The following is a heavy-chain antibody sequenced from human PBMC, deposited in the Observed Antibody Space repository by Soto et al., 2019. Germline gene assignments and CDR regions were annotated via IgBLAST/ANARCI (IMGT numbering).Heavy chain of an antibody. CDR2: IYPGDSDT. J-gene: IGHJ4*02. CDR3: ARHANRGNYRYASDY. V-gene: IGHV5-51*01. D-gene: IGHD3-16*02. Sequence: PGESLKISCKGSGYDFTTYWIDWVRQMPGKGLEWMGIIYPGDSDTRYSPSFEGQVTMSADKSISTAYLQWSSLKASDTAMYYCARHANRGNYRYASDYWGQGTLVTVSS. CDR1: GYDFTTYW.